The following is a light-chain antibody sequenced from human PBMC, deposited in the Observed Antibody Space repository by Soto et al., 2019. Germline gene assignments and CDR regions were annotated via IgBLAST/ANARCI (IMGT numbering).Light chain of an antibody. Sequence: EIVMTQSPATLSVSPEERATLSCRASQSVSSYLAWYQQKPGQAPRLLIYDASSRATGIPARFSGSGSGTEFTLTISSLQSEDFAVYYCQQYNNWPLTFGGGTKVDI. CDR3: QQYNNWPLT. CDR2: DAS. J-gene: IGKJ4*01. CDR1: QSVSSY. V-gene: IGKV3-15*01.